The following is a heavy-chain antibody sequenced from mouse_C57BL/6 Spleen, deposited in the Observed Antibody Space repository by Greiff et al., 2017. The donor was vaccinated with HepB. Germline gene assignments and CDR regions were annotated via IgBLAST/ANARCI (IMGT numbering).Heavy chain of an antibody. CDR1: GFTFSSYA. D-gene: IGHD4-1*01. V-gene: IGHV5-4*01. CDR2: ISDGGSYT. CDR3: ARVHGTGGYFDY. J-gene: IGHJ2*01. Sequence: EVHLVESGGGLVKPGGSLKLSCAASGFTFSSYAMSWVRQTPEKRLEWVATISDGGSYTYYPDNVKGRFTISRDNAKNNLYLQMSHLKSEDTAMYYCARVHGTGGYFDYWGQGTTLTVSS.